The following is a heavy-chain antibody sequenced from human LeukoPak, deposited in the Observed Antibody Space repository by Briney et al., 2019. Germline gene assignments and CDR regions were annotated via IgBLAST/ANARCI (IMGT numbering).Heavy chain of an antibody. J-gene: IGHJ5*02. D-gene: IGHD1-14*01. CDR1: GGTFMRHS. CDR2: IIPILAAA. Sequence: SVKVSCKASGGTFMRHSISWVRQAPGQGLEWMGGIIPILAAADYPQKFQGRVTITRNTSISTAYMELSSLRSEDTAVYYCAGVAGPEWFDPWGQGTLVTVSS. CDR3: AGVAGPEWFDP. V-gene: IGHV1-69*16.